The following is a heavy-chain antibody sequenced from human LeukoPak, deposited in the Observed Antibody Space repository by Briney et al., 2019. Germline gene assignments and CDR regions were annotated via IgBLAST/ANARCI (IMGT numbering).Heavy chain of an antibody. Sequence: SETLSLTCTVSGGSISSSSYYWGWIRQPPGKGLEWIGSIYYSGSTYYNPSLKSRVTIFVDTSKNQFSLKLSSVTAADTAVYYCARTYYDTVWGSYRYSAFDIWGQGTMVTVSS. J-gene: IGHJ3*02. CDR1: GGSISSSSYY. V-gene: IGHV4-39*01. CDR2: IYYSGST. D-gene: IGHD3-16*02. CDR3: ARTYYDTVWGSYRYSAFDI.